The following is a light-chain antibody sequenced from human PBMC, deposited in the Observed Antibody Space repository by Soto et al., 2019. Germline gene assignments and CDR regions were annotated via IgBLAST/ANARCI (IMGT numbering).Light chain of an antibody. V-gene: IGKV3-20*01. CDR3: QQYGSSPRLT. CDR1: QSVSSSY. CDR2: GAS. J-gene: IGKJ1*01. Sequence: EIVLTQSPGTLSLSPGERATLSSRASQSVSSSYLAWYQQKPGQAPRLLIYGASSRATGIPDRFSGSGSGTDFTLTISRLEPEDFAVYYCQQYGSSPRLTFGQGTKVDIK.